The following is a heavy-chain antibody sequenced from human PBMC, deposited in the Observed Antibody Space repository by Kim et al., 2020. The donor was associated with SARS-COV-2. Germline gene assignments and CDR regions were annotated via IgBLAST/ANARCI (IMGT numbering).Heavy chain of an antibody. J-gene: IGHJ4*02. CDR3: AKGILWSFYGSLDY. CDR1: GFTFSGYA. D-gene: IGHD1-26*01. CDR2: LTGSGSST. Sequence: GGSLRLSCAASGFTFSGYAMSWVRQAPGKGLEWVSTLTGSGSSTYYADSVKGRFTISRDNSKNTLYLQMHSLRADDTAVYYCAKGILWSFYGSLDYWGQGTLVTVSS. V-gene: IGHV3-23*01.